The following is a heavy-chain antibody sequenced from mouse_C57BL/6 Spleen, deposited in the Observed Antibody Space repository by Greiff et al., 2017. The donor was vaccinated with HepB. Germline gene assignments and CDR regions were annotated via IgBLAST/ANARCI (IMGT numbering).Heavy chain of an antibody. Sequence: VQLQQSGAELAKPGASVKLSCKASGYTFTSYWMHWVKQRPGQGLEWIGYIDPSSGYTKYNQKFKDKATLTADKSSSTAYMQLSSLTYEDSAVYYCARSITTVVGDVWGTGTTVTVSS. J-gene: IGHJ1*03. D-gene: IGHD1-1*01. CDR2: IDPSSGYT. CDR1: GYTFTSYW. V-gene: IGHV1-7*01. CDR3: ARSITTVVGDV.